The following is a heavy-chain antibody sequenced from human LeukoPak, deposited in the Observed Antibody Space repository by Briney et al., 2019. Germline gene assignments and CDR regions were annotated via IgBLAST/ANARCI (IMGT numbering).Heavy chain of an antibody. CDR1: GFTFRNYN. J-gene: IGHJ1*01. D-gene: IGHD6-19*01. CDR3: ARDPGSLAVAYGYFQH. Sequence: GGSLRLSCAASGFTFRNYNMNWVRQAPGKGLECGSSITSSSGYIYYADSVKGRFTISRDNAKNSLYLQMNSLRAEDTAVYYCARDPGSLAVAYGYFQHWGQGTLVTVSS. CDR2: ITSSSGYI. V-gene: IGHV3-21*01.